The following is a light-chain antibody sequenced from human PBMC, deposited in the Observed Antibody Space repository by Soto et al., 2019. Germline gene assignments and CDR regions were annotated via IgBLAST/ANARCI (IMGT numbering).Light chain of an antibody. J-gene: IGLJ1*01. CDR3: SSYTISDTLV. V-gene: IGLV2-14*01. Sequence: QSVLTQPASVSGSPGQSITISCTGTSSDVGGYNYVSWYQQYPGKAPKLMIYDVSNRPSGVSNRFSGSKSGNTASLTISGLQAEDEADYYCSSYTISDTLVFGSGTKVNVL. CDR2: DVS. CDR1: SSDVGGYNY.